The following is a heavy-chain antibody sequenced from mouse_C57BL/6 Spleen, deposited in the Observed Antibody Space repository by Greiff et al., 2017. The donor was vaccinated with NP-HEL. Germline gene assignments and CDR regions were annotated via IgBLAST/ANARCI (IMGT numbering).Heavy chain of an antibody. J-gene: IGHJ3*01. CDR3: ATNYVFFAY. CDR2: IYPGDGDT. V-gene: IGHV1-82*01. Sequence: QVQLQQSGPELVKPGASVKISCKASGYAFSSSWMNWVKQRPGKGLEWIGRIYPGDGDTNYNGKFKGKATLTADKSSSTAYMQLSSLTSEDSAVYFCATNYVFFAYWGQGTLVTVSA. CDR1: GYAFSSSW. D-gene: IGHD1-1*01.